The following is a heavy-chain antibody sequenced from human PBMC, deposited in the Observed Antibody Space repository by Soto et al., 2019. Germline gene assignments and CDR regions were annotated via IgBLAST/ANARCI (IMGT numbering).Heavy chain of an antibody. CDR2: IKTDGSEK. V-gene: IGHV3-7*05. CDR1: GFTFRGYW. CDR3: ASSMGRGGNDY. J-gene: IGHJ4*02. D-gene: IGHD3-10*01. Sequence: EVQLVESGGGLVQPGGSLRLSCAASGFTFRGYWMTWVRQAPGKGLECVANIKTDGSEKYYVDPVKGRFTISRDNAKNSLYLQMTSLRAEDTAVYYCASSMGRGGNDYWGQGTLVTVSS.